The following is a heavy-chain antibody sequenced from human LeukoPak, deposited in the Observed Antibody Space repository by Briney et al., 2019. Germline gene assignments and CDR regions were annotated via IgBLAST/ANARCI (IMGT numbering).Heavy chain of an antibody. Sequence: PSETLSLTCTVSGGSISSYYWNWIRQPPGKGLEWIGYVYYSGSTSYNPSLKSRVTISIDTSKNQFSLKLSSVTAADTAVYYCARISSGWYYFDYWGQGTLVTVSS. CDR3: ARISSGWYYFDY. D-gene: IGHD6-19*01. V-gene: IGHV4-59*08. CDR1: GGSISSYY. CDR2: VYYSGST. J-gene: IGHJ4*02.